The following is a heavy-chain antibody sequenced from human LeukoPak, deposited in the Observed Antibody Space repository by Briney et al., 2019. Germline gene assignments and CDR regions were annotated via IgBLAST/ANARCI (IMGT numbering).Heavy chain of an antibody. CDR1: GGSFSGYY. D-gene: IGHD7-27*01. CDR3: ARGIGTGGKGDY. Sequence: PSETLSLTCAVYGGSFSGYYWSWIRQPPGKGLEWIGEINHSGSTNYNPSLKSRVTISVDTSKNQFSLKPSSVTAADTAVYYCARGIGTGGKGDYWGQGTLVTVSS. CDR2: INHSGST. J-gene: IGHJ4*02. V-gene: IGHV4-34*01.